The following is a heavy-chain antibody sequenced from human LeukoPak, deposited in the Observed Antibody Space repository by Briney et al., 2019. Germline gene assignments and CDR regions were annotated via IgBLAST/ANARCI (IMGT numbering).Heavy chain of an antibody. Sequence: GGSLRLSCAASGFTFNNYAMSWVRQAPGKGLEWVSLISWDGGSTYYADSVKGRFTISRDNSKNSLYLQMNSLRPEDTALYYCARGKTHAAAGTLDYWGQGTLVSVSS. CDR2: ISWDGGST. D-gene: IGHD6-13*01. V-gene: IGHV3-43D*03. CDR1: GFTFNNYA. J-gene: IGHJ4*02. CDR3: ARGKTHAAAGTLDY.